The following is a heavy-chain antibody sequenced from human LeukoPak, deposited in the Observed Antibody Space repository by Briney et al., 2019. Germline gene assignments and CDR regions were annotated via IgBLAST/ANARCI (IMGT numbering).Heavy chain of an antibody. CDR3: ATGASKVTTDFANY. D-gene: IGHD4-17*01. V-gene: IGHV5-10-1*01. CDR2: IDPSDSYT. J-gene: IGHJ4*02. CDR1: GYSFTNYW. Sequence: GESLKISCKASGYSFTNYWISWVRQMPGKGLEWMGRIDPSDSYTKYSPSFEGHITISVDKSISTAFLQWHSLKASDSAMYYCATGASKVTTDFANYWGQGTQVAVSS.